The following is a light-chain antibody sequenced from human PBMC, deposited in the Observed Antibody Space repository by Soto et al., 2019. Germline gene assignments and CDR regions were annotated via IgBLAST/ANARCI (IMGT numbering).Light chain of an antibody. Sequence: EIVLTQSPGTVYLSPGEIATLSCRASQSVGNNSLDWYQKKRGQAPGLLISGASRRATGVLDRFSGSGTGIDFSLTISRLEPEASAVYYCQQYASSPLTFGQGTKREIK. J-gene: IGKJ2*01. CDR1: QSVGNNS. V-gene: IGKV3-20*01. CDR2: GAS. CDR3: QQYASSPLT.